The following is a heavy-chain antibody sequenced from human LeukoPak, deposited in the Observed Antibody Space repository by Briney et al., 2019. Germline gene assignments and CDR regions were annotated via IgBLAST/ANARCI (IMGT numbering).Heavy chain of an antibody. CDR2: ISAYNGNT. Sequence: ASVKVSCKASGYTFTSYGISWVRQAPVQGLEWMGWISAYNGNTNYAQKLRGRVTMTTDTSTSTAYMELRSLRSDDTAVYYCARVPSSGYYYYYYGMDVWGQGTTVTVSS. D-gene: IGHD3-22*01. CDR1: GYTFTSYG. CDR3: ARVPSSGYYYYYYGMDV. J-gene: IGHJ6*02. V-gene: IGHV1-18*01.